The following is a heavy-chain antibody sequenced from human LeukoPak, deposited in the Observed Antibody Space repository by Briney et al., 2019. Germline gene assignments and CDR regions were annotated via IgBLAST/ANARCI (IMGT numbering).Heavy chain of an antibody. V-gene: IGHV4-34*01. J-gene: IGHJ4*02. D-gene: IGHD1-14*01. CDR3: ARRRRLLGPGDY. Sequence: PSETLSLTCAVYGGSFSGYYWSWIRQPPGKGLEWIGEINHSGSTNYNPSLKSRVTISVDTSKNQFSLKLSSVTAADTAVYYCARRRRLLGPGDYWGQGTLVTVSS. CDR1: GGSFSGYY. CDR2: INHSGST.